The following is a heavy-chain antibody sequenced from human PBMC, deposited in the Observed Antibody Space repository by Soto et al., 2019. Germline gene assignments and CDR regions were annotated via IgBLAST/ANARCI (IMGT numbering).Heavy chain of an antibody. V-gene: IGHV1-18*01. CDR1: GYSFTIYG. D-gene: IGHD2-15*01. CDR2: ISTYDGNT. J-gene: IGHJ4*02. CDR3: ARDRGRSCIGGTCPFDY. Sequence: GASVKVSCKASGYSFTIYGITWVRQAPGQGLEWMGWISTYDGNTYYAQNFQGRVSMARDTSTSTAYMELRSLRPDDTAVYYCARDRGRSCIGGTCPFDYWGQGTLVTVSS.